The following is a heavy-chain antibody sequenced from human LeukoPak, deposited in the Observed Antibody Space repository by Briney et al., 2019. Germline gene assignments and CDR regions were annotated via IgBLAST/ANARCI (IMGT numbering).Heavy chain of an antibody. V-gene: IGHV1-69*13. D-gene: IGHD3-22*01. Sequence: SVKVSCKASGGTFISYAISWVRQAPGQGLGWMGGIIPIFGTANYAQKFQGRVTITADESTSTAYMELSSLRSEDTAVYYCARDYYDSSGNRNGYYGMDVWGQGTTVTVSS. J-gene: IGHJ6*02. CDR2: IIPIFGTA. CDR3: ARDYYDSSGNRNGYYGMDV. CDR1: GGTFISYA.